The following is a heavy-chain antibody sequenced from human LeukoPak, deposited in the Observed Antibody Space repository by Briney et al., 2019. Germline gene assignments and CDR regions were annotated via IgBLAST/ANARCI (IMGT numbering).Heavy chain of an antibody. CDR3: ARVVLVFNWFDP. CDR2: INPNSGGT. CDR1: GYTFTVYY. V-gene: IGHV1-2*02. Sequence: ASVKVSCKASGYTFTVYYMHWVRHAPGQGLEWMGWINPNSGGTTYAQKFQGRVTMTRDTSISTACMELSMLRSDDTAVYYCARVVLVFNWFDPWGQGTLVTVSS. J-gene: IGHJ5*02. D-gene: IGHD3-3*01.